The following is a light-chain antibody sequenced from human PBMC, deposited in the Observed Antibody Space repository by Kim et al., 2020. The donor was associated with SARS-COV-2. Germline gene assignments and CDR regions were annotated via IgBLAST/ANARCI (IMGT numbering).Light chain of an antibody. CDR3: QQSGSSPLT. CDR2: GAS. V-gene: IGKV3-20*01. CDR1: QSVSSNN. J-gene: IGKJ4*01. Sequence: SPGERAPLSCRASQSVSSNNLAWYQQEPGQAPRRLIYGASTRATGIPDRFSGSGSGTDFTLTISRLEPEDFAVYYCQQSGSSPLTFGGGTKVDIK.